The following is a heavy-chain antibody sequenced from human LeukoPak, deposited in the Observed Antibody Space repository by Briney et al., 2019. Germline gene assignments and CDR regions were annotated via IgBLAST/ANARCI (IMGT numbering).Heavy chain of an antibody. J-gene: IGHJ4*02. V-gene: IGHV4-59*01. Sequence: SETLSLTCTVSGGSISSYYWSWIRQPPGKGLEWIGYIFYSGSTNYNPSLKSRLTISVDTSKNQFSLKLSSVTAADTAVYYCVRSGGGSGIYYNFFDYWGQGTLVTVSS. CDR3: VRSGGGSGIYYNFFDY. CDR2: IFYSGST. CDR1: GGSISSYY. D-gene: IGHD3-10*01.